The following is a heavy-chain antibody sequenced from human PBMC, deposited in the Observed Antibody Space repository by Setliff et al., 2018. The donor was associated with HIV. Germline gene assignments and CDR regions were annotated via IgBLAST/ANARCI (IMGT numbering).Heavy chain of an antibody. CDR2: IYHSGST. V-gene: IGHV4-38-2*01. J-gene: IGHJ6*03. D-gene: IGHD4-4*01. CDR3: ARLDYSNYYSYYIDV. CDR1: GFSISTNYY. Sequence: SETLSLTCAVSGFSISTNYYWGWIRQPPGKGLDWIGSIYHSGSTHYNPSLKSRVTISVDTSKNQFSLKLSSVTAADTAVFYCARLDYSNYYSYYIDVWGEGTMVTVSS.